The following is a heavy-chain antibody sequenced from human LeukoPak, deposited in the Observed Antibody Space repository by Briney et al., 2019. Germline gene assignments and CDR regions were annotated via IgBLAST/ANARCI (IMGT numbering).Heavy chain of an antibody. Sequence: GASVKVSCKASGYTFTSYDINWVRQATGQGLEWMGWMNPNSGNAGYAQKFQGRVTMTRNTSISTAYMELSGLRSEDTAVYYCARDPDYDSSGYKGGSLENWGQGTLVTVSS. CDR3: ARDPDYDSSGYKGGSLEN. D-gene: IGHD3-22*01. CDR2: MNPNSGNA. J-gene: IGHJ4*02. V-gene: IGHV1-8*01. CDR1: GYTFTSYD.